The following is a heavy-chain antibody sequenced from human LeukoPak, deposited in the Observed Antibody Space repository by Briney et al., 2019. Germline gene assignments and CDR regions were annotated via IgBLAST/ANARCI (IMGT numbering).Heavy chain of an antibody. Sequence: GRSLRLSCAASGFTFSSYGMHWVRQAPGKGLEWVAVISYDGSNKYYADSVKGRFTISRDNSKNTLYLQMNSLRAEDTAVYYCASGSGSYWGQGTLVTVSS. J-gene: IGHJ4*02. V-gene: IGHV3-30*03. CDR3: ASGSGSY. CDR2: ISYDGSNK. D-gene: IGHD3-10*01. CDR1: GFTFSSYG.